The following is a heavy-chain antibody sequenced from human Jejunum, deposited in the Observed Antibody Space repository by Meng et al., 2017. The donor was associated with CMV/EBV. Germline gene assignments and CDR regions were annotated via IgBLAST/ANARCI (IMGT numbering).Heavy chain of an antibody. D-gene: IGHD2-2*01. CDR1: GYTFTGYY. V-gene: IGHV1-2*02. Sequence: GQLLQSGAEVKKPGASVKVSCKASGYTFTGYYIHWVRQAPGQGLEWMGWIDPNDGDTKYAQRFQGRVTMTRDTSTSMAYMDLSSLRSDDTAVYYCARGPYCSSINCYGADWGQGTLVTVSS. J-gene: IGHJ4*02. CDR2: IDPNDGDT. CDR3: ARGPYCSSINCYGAD.